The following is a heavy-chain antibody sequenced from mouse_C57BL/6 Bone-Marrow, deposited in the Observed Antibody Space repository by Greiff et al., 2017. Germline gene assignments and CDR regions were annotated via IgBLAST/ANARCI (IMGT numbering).Heavy chain of an antibody. CDR3: TSFNYYGSSADY. V-gene: IGHV1-15*01. J-gene: IGHJ2*01. CDR1: GYTFTDYE. Sequence: VQLQQSGAELVRPGASVTLSCKASGYTFTDYEMHWVKQTPVHGLEWIGAIEPETGGTAYKQKFKGKAILTAEKSSSTAYMELRSLTSEDSAVYYCTSFNYYGSSADYWGQGTTLTVSS. CDR2: IEPETGGT. D-gene: IGHD1-1*01.